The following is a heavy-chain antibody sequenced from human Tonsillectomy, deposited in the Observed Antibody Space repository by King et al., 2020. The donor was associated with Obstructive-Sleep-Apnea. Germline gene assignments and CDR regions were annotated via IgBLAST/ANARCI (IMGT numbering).Heavy chain of an antibody. Sequence: VQLVESGGDLVQPGGSLRLSCAASGFTISTNYMTWVRQAPGKGLDGVSIFYSGGETYYADSVKGRFTISRDNSKNTLYLQMNSLKVEDTAVYYCARDRDCDSRTWGAFDVWGQGTMVSVAS. CDR3: ARDRDCDSRTWGAFDV. D-gene: IGHD2/OR15-2a*01. V-gene: IGHV3-53*04. CDR1: GFTISTNY. CDR2: FYSGGET. J-gene: IGHJ3*01.